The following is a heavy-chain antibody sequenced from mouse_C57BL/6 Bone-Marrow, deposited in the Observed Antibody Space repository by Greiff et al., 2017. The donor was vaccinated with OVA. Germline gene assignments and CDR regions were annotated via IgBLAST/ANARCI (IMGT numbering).Heavy chain of an antibody. V-gene: IGHV1-81*01. Sequence: VQVVESGAELARPGASVKLSCKASGYTFTSYGISWVKQRTGQGLEWIGEIYPRSGNTYYNEKFKGKATLTADKSSSTAYMELRSLTSEDSAVYFCARSDDYYFAYWGQGTLVTVSA. D-gene: IGHD2-3*01. CDR1: GYTFTSYG. CDR2: IYPRSGNT. CDR3: ARSDDYYFAY. J-gene: IGHJ3*01.